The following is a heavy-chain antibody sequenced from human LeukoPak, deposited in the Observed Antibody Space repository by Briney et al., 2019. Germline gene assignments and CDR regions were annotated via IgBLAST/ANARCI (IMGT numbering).Heavy chain of an antibody. V-gene: IGHV3-30-3*01. CDR1: GFTFSSYT. Sequence: GGSLRLSCAASGFTFSSYTMDWVRQAPGKGLEWVARISYAGSNNYYADSVKGRFTISSDNPKNTLYLQMDSLRAEDTAVYYCARAAHTTYVLGRYYYYAMDVWGQGTTITVSS. D-gene: IGHD3-10*01. CDR2: ISYAGSNN. CDR3: ARAAHTTYVLGRYYYYAMDV. J-gene: IGHJ6*02.